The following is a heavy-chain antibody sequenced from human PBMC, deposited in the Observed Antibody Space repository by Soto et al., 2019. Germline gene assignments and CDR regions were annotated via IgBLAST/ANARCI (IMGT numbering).Heavy chain of an antibody. CDR2: IYPGGST. J-gene: IGHJ6*02. D-gene: IGHD3-9*01. CDR3: ARGHHYDTSTGYYDALLMDV. Sequence: QVQLQESGPGLVKRSETLSLTCTVSGGSISSHYWNWVRQSAGQGLEWLGRIYPGGSTNYKPSLKSRVTLSLDSPKNQVSLKVCSVTAADTDVYYCARGHHYDTSTGYYDALLMDVWGQGTTVTVSS. CDR1: GGSISSHY. V-gene: IGHV4-4*07.